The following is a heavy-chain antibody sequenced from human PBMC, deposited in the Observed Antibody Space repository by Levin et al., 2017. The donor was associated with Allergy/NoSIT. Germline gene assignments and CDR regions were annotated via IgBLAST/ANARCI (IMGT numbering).Heavy chain of an antibody. V-gene: IGHV4-31*03. CDR3: ARASDYGEMVDY. CDR2: IYYSGST. J-gene: IGHJ4*02. CDR1: GGSISSGGYY. Sequence: LSQTLSLTCTVSGGSISSGGYYWSWIRQHPGKGLEWIGYIYYSGSTYYNPSLKSRVTISVDTSKNQFSLKLSSVTAADTAVYYCARASDYGEMVDYWGQGTLVTVSS. D-gene: IGHD4-17*01.